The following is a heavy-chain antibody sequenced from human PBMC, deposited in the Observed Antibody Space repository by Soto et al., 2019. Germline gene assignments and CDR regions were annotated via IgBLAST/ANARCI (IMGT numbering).Heavy chain of an antibody. J-gene: IGHJ4*02. CDR1: GGTFSSYA. Sequence: QVQLVQSGAEVKKPGSSVKVSCKASGGTFSSYAISWVRQAPGQGLEWMGGIIPIFGTANYAQKFQGRVTITADEATSTAYTELSSLRSEDTAVYYCARGGAGAIAVAGSGDYWGQGTLVTVSS. CDR3: ARGGAGAIAVAGSGDY. CDR2: IIPIFGTA. V-gene: IGHV1-69*12. D-gene: IGHD6-19*01.